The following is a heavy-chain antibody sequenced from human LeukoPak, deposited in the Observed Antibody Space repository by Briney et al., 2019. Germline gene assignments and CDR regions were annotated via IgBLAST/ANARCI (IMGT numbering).Heavy chain of an antibody. D-gene: IGHD6-19*01. CDR3: ARDLAVAPYNWFDP. V-gene: IGHV4-4*07. J-gene: IGHJ5*02. CDR1: GGSITSYY. Sequence: SETLSLTCTVSGGSITSYYWSWIRQPAGKGLEWIGLIYSSGITSYNPSLKSRVTMSVDTSKNQFFLKLSSVTAADTAVYYCARDLAVAPYNWFDPWGQGTLVTVSS. CDR2: IYSSGIT.